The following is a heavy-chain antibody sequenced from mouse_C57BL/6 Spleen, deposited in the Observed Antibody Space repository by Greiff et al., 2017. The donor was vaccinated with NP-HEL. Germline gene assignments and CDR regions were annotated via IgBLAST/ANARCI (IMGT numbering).Heavy chain of an antibody. Sequence: VKLQQPGAELVKPGASVKLSCKASGYTFTSYWMHWVKQRPGQGLEWIGMIHPNSGSTNYNEKFKSKATLTVDKSSSTAYMQLSSLTSEDSAVYYCARNWDVYYFDYWGQGTTLTVSS. D-gene: IGHD4-1*01. CDR2: IHPNSGST. CDR3: ARNWDVYYFDY. CDR1: GYTFTSYW. V-gene: IGHV1-64*01. J-gene: IGHJ2*01.